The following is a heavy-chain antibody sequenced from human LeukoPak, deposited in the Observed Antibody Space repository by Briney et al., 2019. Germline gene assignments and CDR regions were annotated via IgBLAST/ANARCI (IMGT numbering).Heavy chain of an antibody. D-gene: IGHD3/OR15-3a*01. CDR1: GYTFTGYY. CDR2: INPNSGGT. J-gene: IGHJ6*03. CDR3: ARVTDLYYYYMDV. Sequence: GASVKVSCKASGYTFTGYYMHWVRQAPGQGLEWMGWINPNSGGTNYAQKFQGRVTTTRDTSISTAYMELSRLRSDDTAVYYCARVTDLYYYYMDVWGKGTTVTVSS. V-gene: IGHV1-2*02.